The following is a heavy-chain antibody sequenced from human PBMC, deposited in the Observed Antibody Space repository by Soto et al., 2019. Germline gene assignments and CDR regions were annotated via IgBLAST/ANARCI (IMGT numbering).Heavy chain of an antibody. CDR1: GFTFSSYG. CDR3: AKELSPPLYYYGMDV. V-gene: IGHV3-30*18. CDR2: ISYDGSNK. J-gene: IGHJ6*02. Sequence: GGSLRLSCAASGFTFSSYGMHWVRQAPGKGLEWVAVISYDGSNKYYADSVKGRFTISRDNSKNTLYLQMNSLRAEDTAVYYCAKELSPPLYYYGMDVWGQGTTVTVSS.